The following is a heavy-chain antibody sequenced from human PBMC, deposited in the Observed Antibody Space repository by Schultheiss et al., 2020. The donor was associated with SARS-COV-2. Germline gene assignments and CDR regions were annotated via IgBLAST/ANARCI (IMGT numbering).Heavy chain of an antibody. D-gene: IGHD5-18*01. J-gene: IGHJ6*02. Sequence: SETLSLTCAVYGGSFSGYYWGWIRQPPGKGLEWIGSIYHSGSTNYNPSLKSRVTISVDTSKNQFSLKLSSVTAADTAVYYCARGNHGGYSYGKKRNYYYGMDVWGQGTTVTVSS. CDR1: GGSFSGYY. CDR3: ARGNHGGYSYGKKRNYYYGMDV. CDR2: IYHSGST. V-gene: IGHV4-34*01.